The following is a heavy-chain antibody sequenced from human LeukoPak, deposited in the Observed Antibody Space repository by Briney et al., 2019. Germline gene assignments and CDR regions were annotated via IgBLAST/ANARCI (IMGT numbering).Heavy chain of an antibody. CDR2: ISGSGGST. D-gene: IGHD2-15*01. V-gene: IGHV3-23*01. CDR1: GFTFSSYA. J-gene: IGHJ4*02. CDR3: AKGVSSGSTKYYFDY. Sequence: GGSLRLSCAASGFTFSSYAMSWVRQAPGKGLEWVSAISGSGGSTYYADSVKGRFTISRDNSKNTLYLQMNSLRAEDTAVYYCAKGVSSGSTKYYFDYWGQGTLVTVSS.